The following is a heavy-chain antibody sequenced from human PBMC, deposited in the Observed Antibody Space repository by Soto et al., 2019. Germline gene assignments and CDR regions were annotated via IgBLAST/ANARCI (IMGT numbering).Heavy chain of an antibody. J-gene: IGHJ4*02. CDR2: IWYGGRDK. Sequence: QPGGSLRLSCAASGFSFSDYVMHWVRQAPGKGLEWVAGIWYGGRDKVYAASVKGRLTISRENSKNTLYLQMSSLGVEDTAVYYCARDIGGQSANFIFANWGQGTLVTVSS. CDR3: ARDIGGQSANFIFAN. CDR1: GFSFSDYV. V-gene: IGHV3-33*01. D-gene: IGHD3-10*01.